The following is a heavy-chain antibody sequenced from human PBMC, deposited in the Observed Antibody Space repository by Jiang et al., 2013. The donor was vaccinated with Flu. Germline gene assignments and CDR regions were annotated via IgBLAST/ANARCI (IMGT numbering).Heavy chain of an antibody. Sequence: QLLESGGGLVQPGGSLRVSCAASGFIFSSYWMSWVRQAPGKGLEWVANIRADESEKYYVDSVKGRFIISRDNAKNSLYLQMNSLRAEDTAVYYCARERGADTFDIWGQGTMVTVSS. CDR3: ARERGADTFDI. CDR2: IRADESEK. V-gene: IGHV3-7*01. J-gene: IGHJ3*02. CDR1: GFIFSSYW.